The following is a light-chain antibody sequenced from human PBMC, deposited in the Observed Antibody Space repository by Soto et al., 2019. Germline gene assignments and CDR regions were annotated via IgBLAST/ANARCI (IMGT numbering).Light chain of an antibody. J-gene: IGKJ1*01. CDR1: QNIGSRY. CDR3: QQYDGSPWT. CDR2: RAS. V-gene: IGKV3-20*01. Sequence: EIVLTQSPGTLSLSPGERATLSCRASQNIGSRYLAWYQQKSGLAPRLLIYRASTRATGVPDRFSGSGSGTDFTLTISRLEPEDFAVYFCQQYDGSPWTFGQGTRVEIK.